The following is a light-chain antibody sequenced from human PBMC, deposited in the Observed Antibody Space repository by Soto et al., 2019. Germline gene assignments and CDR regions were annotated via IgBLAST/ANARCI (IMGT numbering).Light chain of an antibody. V-gene: IGKV3-15*01. CDR3: QQYSQWPLT. Sequence: EIVMTQSPATLSVSPGERATLSCRASQSVTSNLAWYQQKPVQAPRLLMYGVSTRATGIPARFGGSGSATEFTLTISRLQSEDFAVYYCQQYSQWPLTFGGGATGDNK. CDR2: GVS. J-gene: IGKJ4*01. CDR1: QSVTSN.